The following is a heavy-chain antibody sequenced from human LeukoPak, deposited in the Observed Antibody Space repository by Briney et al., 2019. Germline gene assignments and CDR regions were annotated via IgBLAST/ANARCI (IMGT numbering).Heavy chain of an antibody. D-gene: IGHD5-18*01. V-gene: IGHV4-34*01. CDR1: GGSFIGFH. CDR3: ARDTAYYYMDV. Sequence: SETLSLTCAVYGGSFIGFHWNWIRQAPGKGLEWIGDINHSGSTNYNPSLTSRVTISVDPSKNQFSLNLSSVTAADTAVYYCARDTAYYYMDVWGKGTTVTISS. J-gene: IGHJ6*03. CDR2: INHSGST.